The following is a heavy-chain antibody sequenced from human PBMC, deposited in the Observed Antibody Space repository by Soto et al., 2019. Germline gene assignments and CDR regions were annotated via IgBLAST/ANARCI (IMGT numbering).Heavy chain of an antibody. CDR1: GFTFSSYG. CDR3: AKDPWSEYSSSSEVSGWFDP. J-gene: IGHJ5*02. Sequence: GGSLRLSCAASGFTFSSYGMHWVRQAPGKGLEWVAVISYDGSNKYYADSVKGRFTISRDNSKNTLYLQMNSLRAEDTAVYYCAKDPWSEYSSSSEVSGWFDPWGQGTLVTVSS. D-gene: IGHD6-6*01. CDR2: ISYDGSNK. V-gene: IGHV3-30*18.